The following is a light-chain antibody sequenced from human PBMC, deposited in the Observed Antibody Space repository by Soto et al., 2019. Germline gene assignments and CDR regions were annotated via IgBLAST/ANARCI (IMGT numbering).Light chain of an antibody. V-gene: IGKV1-27*01. Sequence: DIQMTQSPSSLSASVGDRVTITCRASQGISNYLAWYQQKPGKVPKLLIYAVSTLQSGVPSRFSGSGSGKDFTVTISSLQPEDVATYYCQKYNTGTFGQGTKVEIK. CDR2: AVS. CDR1: QGISNY. CDR3: QKYNTGT. J-gene: IGKJ1*01.